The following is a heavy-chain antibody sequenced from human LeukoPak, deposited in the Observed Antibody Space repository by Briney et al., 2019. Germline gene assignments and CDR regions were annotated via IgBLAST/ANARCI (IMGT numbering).Heavy chain of an antibody. CDR2: IYYTGST. V-gene: IGHV4-61*08. Sequence: SQTLSLTCTVSGGSISSGDYYWTWIRQPPGKGLEWIGYIYYTGSTNYNPSLKSRVTISVDTSKNQFSLNLSSVTAADTALYYCARFDRDGYNLDYWGQGTLVTVSS. CDR1: GGSISSGDYY. D-gene: IGHD5-24*01. CDR3: ARFDRDGYNLDY. J-gene: IGHJ4*02.